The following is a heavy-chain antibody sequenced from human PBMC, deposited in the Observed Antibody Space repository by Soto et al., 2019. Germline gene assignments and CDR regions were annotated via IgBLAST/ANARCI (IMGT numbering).Heavy chain of an antibody. CDR3: ARWGTTGGLDV. J-gene: IGHJ1*01. CDR1: GFTFRSYV. D-gene: IGHD3-16*01. CDR2: TSYDGSDK. V-gene: IGHV3-30*19. Sequence: QVQLVESGGGVVQPGTSLRVSCVGSGFTFRSYVIHWVRQAPGKGLEWVALTSYDGSDKYYGDSVRGRFTISRDNSRNTVDLQMDSLRLEDMALYYCARWGTTGGLDVWGQGTLVSV.